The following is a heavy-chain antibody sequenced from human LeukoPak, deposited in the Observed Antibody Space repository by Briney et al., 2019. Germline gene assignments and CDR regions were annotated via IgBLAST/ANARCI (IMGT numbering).Heavy chain of an antibody. CDR2: ISGSGGST. Sequence: GGSLRLSCAASGFTFNNFAMSWVRQAPGKGLEWVSAISGSGGSTYYADSVKGRFTISRDNSKNTLYLQMNSLRAEDTAVYYCAKMTTVTPFDYWGQGTLVTVSS. D-gene: IGHD4-17*01. J-gene: IGHJ4*02. V-gene: IGHV3-23*01. CDR3: AKMTTVTPFDY. CDR1: GFTFNNFA.